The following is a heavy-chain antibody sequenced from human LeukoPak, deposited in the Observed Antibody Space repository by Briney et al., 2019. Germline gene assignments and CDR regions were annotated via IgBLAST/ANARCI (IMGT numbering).Heavy chain of an antibody. J-gene: IGHJ4*02. CDR3: ARGVRNPKFVRPKAMYYFDY. V-gene: IGHV1-69*05. D-gene: IGHD2-2*01. Sequence: SVKVSCKASGGTFSSYTISWVRQAPGQGLEWMGGIIPIFGTANYAQKFQGRVTITTDESTSTAYMELSSLRSEDTAVYYCARGVRNPKFVRPKAMYYFDYWGQGTLVTVSS. CDR2: IIPIFGTA. CDR1: GGTFSSYT.